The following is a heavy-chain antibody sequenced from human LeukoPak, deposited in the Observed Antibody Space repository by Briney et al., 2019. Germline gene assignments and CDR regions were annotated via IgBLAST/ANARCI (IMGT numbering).Heavy chain of an antibody. Sequence: GASVKVSCKASGYTFTNYGISWVRQAPGQGLEWMGWISAYNGNTNYPQKLQGRVTMTTDTSTSTAYMELRSLRSDDTAVYYCARDSCSSTSCRLGYWGQGTLVTVSS. D-gene: IGHD2-2*01. CDR1: GYTFTNYG. V-gene: IGHV1-18*01. J-gene: IGHJ4*02. CDR2: ISAYNGNT. CDR3: ARDSCSSTSCRLGY.